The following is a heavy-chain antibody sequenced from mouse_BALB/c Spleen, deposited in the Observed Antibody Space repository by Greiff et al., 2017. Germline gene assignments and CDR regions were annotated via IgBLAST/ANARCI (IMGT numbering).Heavy chain of an antibody. CDR1: GYTFTNYW. V-gene: IGHV1-63*02. CDR3: ARSLLLDYAMDY. J-gene: IGHJ4*01. D-gene: IGHD1-1*01. CDR2: IYPGGGYT. Sequence: VQLQQSGAELVRPGTSVKISCKASGYTFTNYWLGWVKQRPGHGLEWIGDIYPGGGYTNYNEKFKGKATLTADTSSNTAYMQLSSLTSEDSAVYFCARSLLLDYAMDYWGQGTSVTVSS.